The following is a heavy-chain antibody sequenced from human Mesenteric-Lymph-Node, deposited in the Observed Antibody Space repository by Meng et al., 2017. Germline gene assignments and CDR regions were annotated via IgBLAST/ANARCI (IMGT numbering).Heavy chain of an antibody. D-gene: IGHD5-18*01. V-gene: IGHV3-30*04. CDR1: GFTFSSYA. Sequence: GESLKISCAASGFTFSSYAMHWVRQAPGKGLEWVAVISYDGSNKYYADPVKGRFTISRDNSKNTLYLQMNSLRAEDTAVYYCARVMYRGYSYGFSYWGQGTLVTVSS. J-gene: IGHJ4*02. CDR2: ISYDGSNK. CDR3: ARVMYRGYSYGFSY.